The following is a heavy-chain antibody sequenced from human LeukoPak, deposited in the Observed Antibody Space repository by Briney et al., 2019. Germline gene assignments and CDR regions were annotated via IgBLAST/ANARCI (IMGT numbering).Heavy chain of an antibody. J-gene: IGHJ4*02. D-gene: IGHD4-17*01. Sequence: GASVKVSCKASGYTFTSYAMHWVRQAPGQRLEWMGWINAGNGNTKYSQKFQGRVTITRDTSASTAYIELSSLRSEDTAVYYCARDSDYGDLYFDYWGQGTLVTVSS. CDR3: ARDSDYGDLYFDY. CDR1: GYTFTSYA. V-gene: IGHV1-3*01. CDR2: INAGNGNT.